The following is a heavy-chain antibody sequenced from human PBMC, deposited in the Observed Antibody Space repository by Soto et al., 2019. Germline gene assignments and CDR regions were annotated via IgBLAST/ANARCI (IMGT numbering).Heavy chain of an antibody. CDR2: IFDSGST. Sequence: QVQLQESGPGLVKPSETLSLTCTVSGGSISGGVHSWSWIRQPPGKGLEWIGHIFDSGSTYYNPYLKSRLTISVDTSKNQFSLRLSSVTAADTDVYYCAREIMPLTNDWYFDLWGRGTLVTVSS. D-gene: IGHD2-8*01. J-gene: IGHJ2*01. CDR1: GGSISGGVHS. CDR3: AREIMPLTNDWYFDL. V-gene: IGHV4-30-4*01.